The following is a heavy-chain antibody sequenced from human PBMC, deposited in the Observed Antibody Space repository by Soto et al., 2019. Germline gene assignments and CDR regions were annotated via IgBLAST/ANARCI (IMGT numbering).Heavy chain of an antibody. CDR3: ARELKPYNSGWYFTLS. CDR2: IYISGNT. CDR1: GGSVSSHY. J-gene: IGHJ5*02. Sequence: PSETVSLTCIVSGGSVSSHYWIWVRQPAGKGLEWIGRIYISGNTKYNPSFKSRVTMSVDTSKNQVSLRLSSVTAADTAVYYCARELKPYNSGWYFTLSWSQGTQVTVSS. D-gene: IGHD6-19*01. V-gene: IGHV4-4*07.